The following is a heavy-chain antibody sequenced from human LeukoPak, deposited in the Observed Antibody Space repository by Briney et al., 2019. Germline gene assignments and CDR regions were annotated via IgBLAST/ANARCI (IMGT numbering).Heavy chain of an antibody. V-gene: IGHV3-30*18. Sequence: GRSLRLSCAASGFTFSSYGMHWVRQAPGKGLEWVAVISYDGSNKYYEDSVKGRFTISRDNSKNTLYLQMNSLRAEDTAVYYCAKDHGESYYGSGSLFDYWGQGTLVTVSS. CDR1: GFTFSSYG. J-gene: IGHJ4*02. CDR2: ISYDGSNK. D-gene: IGHD3-10*01. CDR3: AKDHGESYYGSGSLFDY.